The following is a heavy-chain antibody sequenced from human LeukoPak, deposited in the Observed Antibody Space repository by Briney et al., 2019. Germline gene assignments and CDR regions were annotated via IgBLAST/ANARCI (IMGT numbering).Heavy chain of an antibody. V-gene: IGHV3-30*03. J-gene: IGHJ4*02. CDR2: ISYDGSNK. CDR3: ARVLGYDSSGYYRGYFDY. CDR1: GFTFSSYG. D-gene: IGHD3-22*01. Sequence: GGSLRLSCAASGFTFSSYGMHWVRQAPGKGLEWVAVISYDGSNKYYADSVKGRFTISRDNSKNTLYLQMNSLRAEDAAVYYCARVLGYDSSGYYRGYFDYWGQGTLVTVSS.